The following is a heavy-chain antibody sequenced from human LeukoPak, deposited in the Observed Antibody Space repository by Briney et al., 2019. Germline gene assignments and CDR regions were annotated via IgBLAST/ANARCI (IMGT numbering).Heavy chain of an antibody. V-gene: IGHV3-73*01. J-gene: IGHJ4*02. Sequence: GGSLRLSCAASGFTFSGSAMHWLRQASGKGLELVGRIRSKGNNYATAYAASVKGRFTISRDDSKNTAYLQMNSLKTEDTAVYYCTRLYDSGFDYWGQGTLVTVSS. CDR3: TRLYDSGFDY. D-gene: IGHD3-10*01. CDR1: GFTFSGSA. CDR2: IRSKGNNYAT.